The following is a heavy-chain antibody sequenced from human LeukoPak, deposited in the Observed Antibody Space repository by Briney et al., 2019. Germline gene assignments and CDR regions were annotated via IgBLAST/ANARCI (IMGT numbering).Heavy chain of an antibody. CDR1: GGSISSYY. CDR3: ARGRSGGDWFDS. J-gene: IGHJ5*01. D-gene: IGHD3-10*01. CDR2: NHDTGST. Sequence: SETLSLTCSVSGGSISSYYWSWIRQPPGKGLEGVGYNHDTGSTTHNPPLNSQVTMSVEPSNNQFSRRLSSVTAADTAVYYCARGRSGGDWFDSWGQGTLVTVSS. V-gene: IGHV4-59*01.